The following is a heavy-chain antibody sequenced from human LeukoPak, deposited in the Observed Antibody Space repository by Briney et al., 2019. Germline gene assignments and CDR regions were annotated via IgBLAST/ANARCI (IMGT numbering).Heavy chain of an antibody. J-gene: IGHJ5*02. CDR3: AKEGGITIFGVVIRGAHDGHWFDP. V-gene: IGHV3-23*01. D-gene: IGHD3-3*01. CDR1: GFTFSSYA. CDR2: ISGSGGST. Sequence: GGSLRLSCAASGFTFSSYAMSWVRQAPGKGLEWVSAISGSGGSTYYADSVKGRFTISRDNSKNTLYLQMNSLRAEDTAVYYCAKEGGITIFGVVIRGAHDGHWFDPWGQGTLVTVSS.